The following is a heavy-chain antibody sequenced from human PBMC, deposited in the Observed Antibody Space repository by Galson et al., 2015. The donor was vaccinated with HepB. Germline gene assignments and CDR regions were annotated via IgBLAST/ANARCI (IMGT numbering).Heavy chain of an antibody. D-gene: IGHD5-18*01. CDR1: GFTFSSYS. CDR3: ARDLKEYSYGYILVWYFDL. V-gene: IGHV3-21*01. CDR2: ISSSSSYI. J-gene: IGHJ2*01. Sequence: SLRLSCAASGFTFSSYSMNWVRQAPGKGLEWVSSISSSSSYIYYADSVRGRFTVSRDNAKNSLYLQMNSLRAEDTAVYYCARDLKEYSYGYILVWYFDLWGRGTLVTVSS.